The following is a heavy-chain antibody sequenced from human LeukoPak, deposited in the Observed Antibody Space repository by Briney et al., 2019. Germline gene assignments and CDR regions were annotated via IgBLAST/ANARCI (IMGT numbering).Heavy chain of an antibody. CDR2: TSSSGSTI. J-gene: IGHJ4*02. CDR3: ARVGPTSCGGSCPFDY. V-gene: IGHV3-11*04. Sequence: PWGSLRLSCAASGFTFSDYYMSWIRQAPGKGLEWVSYTSSSGSTIHYADSVKGRFTISRDNAKNSLYLQMKSLRAEDTAVYYCARVGPTSCGGSCPFDYWGQGTLVTVSS. D-gene: IGHD2-21*01. CDR1: GFTFSDYY.